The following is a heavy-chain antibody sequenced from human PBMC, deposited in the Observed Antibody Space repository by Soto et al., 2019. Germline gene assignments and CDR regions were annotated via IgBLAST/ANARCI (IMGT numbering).Heavy chain of an antibody. D-gene: IGHD5-18*01. CDR3: ARGASRRVRGYSFVDVYYSGMDV. CDR2: ITPIFGTA. Sequence: QVQLVQSGAEVKKPGSSVKVSCKASGGTFSNYAINWVRQARGQGLEWMGGITPIFGTANYAKKFQDRVTVSAGESTSTDYMELSSLRSEDTAGYYCARGASRRVRGYSFVDVYYSGMDVWGQGTAVTVSS. V-gene: IGHV1-69*12. CDR1: GGTFSNYA. J-gene: IGHJ6*02.